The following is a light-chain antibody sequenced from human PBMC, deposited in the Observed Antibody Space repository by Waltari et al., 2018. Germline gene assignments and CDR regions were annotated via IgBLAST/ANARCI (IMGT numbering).Light chain of an antibody. CDR1: VLANTY. CDR2: KDK. V-gene: IGLV3-27*01. J-gene: IGLJ2*01. CDR3: YSAIDHNNRF. Sequence: SSELTQPSSVSVSPGQTATITCSGDVLANTYARWFPQKPGPAPHLLIYKDKERPSGIPDRFSGSSSGTTVTLTIRGAQADDEAVYYCYSAIDHNNRFFGGGTRLTVL.